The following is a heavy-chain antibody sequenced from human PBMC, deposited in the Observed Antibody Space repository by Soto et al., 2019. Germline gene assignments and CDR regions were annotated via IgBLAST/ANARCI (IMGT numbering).Heavy chain of an antibody. J-gene: IGHJ4*02. CDR2: VSAYNGEK. CDR3: ARGSSTPASGYY. V-gene: IGHV1-18*01. D-gene: IGHD6-6*01. CDR1: GYTFTNYG. Sequence: QVQLVQSGPEVRKPGASVKVSCKASGYTFTNYGINWVRQAPGQGLEWMGWVSAYNGEKSYAQKVQDRITMTTDTSTSTAYMELRSLRSDDTAVYYCARGSSTPASGYYWGQGTLVTVSS.